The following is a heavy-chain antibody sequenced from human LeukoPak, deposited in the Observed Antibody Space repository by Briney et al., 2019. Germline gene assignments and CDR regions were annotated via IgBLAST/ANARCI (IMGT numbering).Heavy chain of an antibody. CDR2: INYGGNT. J-gene: IGHJ4*02. D-gene: IGHD2-15*01. V-gene: IGHV4-39*01. CDR3: AGLWSTSCKGGSCPHQPNY. CDR1: GGSISSSAYH. Sequence: PSETLSLTCTVSGGSISSSAYHWGWIRQPPGKGLEWIGTINYGGNTYYNLSLKSRVIIFLDTSKNQFSLKLSSVTAADTAVYYCAGLWSTSCKGGSCPHQPNYWGQGTRVTVPS.